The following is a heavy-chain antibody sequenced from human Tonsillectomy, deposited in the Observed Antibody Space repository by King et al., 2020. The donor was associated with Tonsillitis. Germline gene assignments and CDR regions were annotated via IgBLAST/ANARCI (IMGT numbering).Heavy chain of an antibody. CDR3: AMGALWFGELLKGFDP. V-gene: IGHV4-59*01. CDR1: GGSISNYY. CDR2: IYYSGST. Sequence: VQLQESGPGLVKPSETLSLTCTVSGGSISNYYWSWIRQPPGKGLEWIGYIYYSGSTNYNPSLKSRVTISVDTSKNQFSLKLSSVTAADTAVYYCAMGALWFGELLKGFDPWGQGTLVTVSS. J-gene: IGHJ5*02. D-gene: IGHD3-10*01.